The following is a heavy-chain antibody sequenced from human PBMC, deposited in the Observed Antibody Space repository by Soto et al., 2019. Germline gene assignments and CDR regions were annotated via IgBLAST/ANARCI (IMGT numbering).Heavy chain of an antibody. D-gene: IGHD3-10*01. V-gene: IGHV3-30*18. J-gene: IGHJ4*02. Sequence: PGGSLRLSCAASGFTFSSYGMHWVRQAPGKGLEWVAVISYDGGNKYYADSVKGRFTISRDNSKNTLYLQMNSLRAEDTAVYYCAKAKDYYGSGSYLDYWGQGTLVTVSS. CDR1: GFTFSSYG. CDR3: AKAKDYYGSGSYLDY. CDR2: ISYDGGNK.